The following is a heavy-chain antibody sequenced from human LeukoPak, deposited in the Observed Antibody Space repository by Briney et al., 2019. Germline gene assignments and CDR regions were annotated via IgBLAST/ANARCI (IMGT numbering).Heavy chain of an antibody. CDR1: GFNFDYNA. CDR2: IYLYSGRT. Sequence: PGGSLRLSCAASGFNFDYNAMHWVRQAPAKGPEGVSSIYLYSGRTAYAPSVTGRLTIYRDPATHSLYLQMNSLRVEDTAFSYCAQAVSDCLPYSCFKGYFDHWGQGALVTVSS. D-gene: IGHD2-2*01. J-gene: IGHJ4*02. V-gene: IGHV3-9*01. CDR3: AQAVSDCLPYSCFKGYFDH.